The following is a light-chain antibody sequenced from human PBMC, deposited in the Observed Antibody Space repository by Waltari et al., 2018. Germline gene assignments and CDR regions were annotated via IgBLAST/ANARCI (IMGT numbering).Light chain of an antibody. V-gene: IGLV4-69*01. Sequence: QLVMTQSPSASASLGASVKLTCTLSSGHSDYAIAWHKQQPGKGPRYLMKLNSDGSHNKGDGIPDRFSGSSSGAERYLTISSLQSEDEADYYRHAWRSGILVFAGGTKLTVL. CDR1: SGHSDYA. CDR3: HAWRSGILV. J-gene: IGLJ2*01. CDR2: LNSDGSH.